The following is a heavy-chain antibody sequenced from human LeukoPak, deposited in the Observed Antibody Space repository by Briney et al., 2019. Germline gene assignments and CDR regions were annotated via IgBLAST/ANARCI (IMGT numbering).Heavy chain of an antibody. CDR1: GGSISSSNW. Sequence: SETLSLTCAVSGGSISSSNWWSWVRQPPGKGLEWIGYIYYSGSTYYNPSLKSRVTISVDTSKNQFSLKLSSVTAADTAVYYCAGNYYDSSGYGNWGQGTLVTVSS. J-gene: IGHJ4*02. V-gene: IGHV4-4*02. D-gene: IGHD3-22*01. CDR3: AGNYYDSSGYGN. CDR2: IYYSGST.